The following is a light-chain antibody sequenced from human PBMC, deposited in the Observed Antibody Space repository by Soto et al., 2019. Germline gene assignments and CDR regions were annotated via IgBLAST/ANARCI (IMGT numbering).Light chain of an antibody. CDR3: CSYADNTDYV. CDR1: SSDVGGYNY. J-gene: IGLJ1*01. V-gene: IGLV2-8*01. CDR2: AVN. Sequence: QSVLTQPPSASGSPGQSVTISCTGTSSDVGGYNYVSWYQQHPGKAPKLIIYAVNKWPSGVPDRFSGSKSGNTASLTVSGLQAEDEADYYCCSYADNTDYVFGTGTKVTV.